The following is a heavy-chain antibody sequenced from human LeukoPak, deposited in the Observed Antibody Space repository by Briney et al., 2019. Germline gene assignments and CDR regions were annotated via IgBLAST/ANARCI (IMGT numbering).Heavy chain of an antibody. CDR2: VSGSGGST. D-gene: IGHD3-16*01. Sequence: GGSLRLSCAASGFTFNNYAINWVRQAPGKGLEWVSAVSGSGGSTYYADSVKGRFTISRANSKNTLYLQINILTAEDTAIYYCGKSGGHTPYPYTPPDFWGQGTLVTVSS. V-gene: IGHV3-23*01. J-gene: IGHJ4*02. CDR3: GKSGGHTPYPYTPPDF. CDR1: GFTFNNYA.